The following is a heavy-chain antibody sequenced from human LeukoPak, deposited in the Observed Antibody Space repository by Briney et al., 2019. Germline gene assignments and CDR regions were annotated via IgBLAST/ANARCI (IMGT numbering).Heavy chain of an antibody. V-gene: IGHV4-39*01. CDR1: GGSVSSSIYY. CDR2: IYYSGST. D-gene: IGHD3-9*01. CDR3: ASRNDILTGYVFDF. Sequence: SGTLSLTCTVSGGSVSSSIYYWGWIRPPPGKGLEWIGSIYYSGSTSYNPSLKRRVTISVDTSKNQFSLKLTAATASDTAVYYCASRNDILTGYVFDFWGQGTLVTVSS. J-gene: IGHJ4*02.